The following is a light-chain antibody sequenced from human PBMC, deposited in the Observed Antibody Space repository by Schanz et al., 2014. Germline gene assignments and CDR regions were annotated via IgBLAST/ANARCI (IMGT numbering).Light chain of an antibody. CDR2: GAS. J-gene: IGKJ4*01. Sequence: EVVVTQSPATLSVSPGERATLSCRASQSVLSNLAWYQQKPGQAPRLLISGASSRATGVPDRFSGSGSGTDFTLTISSLEPEDFAVYYCQHRGNWPPLTFGGGTKVEIK. CDR1: QSVLSN. CDR3: QHRGNWPPLT. V-gene: IGKV3-11*01.